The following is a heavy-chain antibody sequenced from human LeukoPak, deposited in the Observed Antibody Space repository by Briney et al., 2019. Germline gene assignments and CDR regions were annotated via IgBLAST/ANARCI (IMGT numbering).Heavy chain of an antibody. CDR1: GGSISSSSYY. Sequence: PSETLSLTCTVSGGSISSSSYYWGWIRQPPGKGLEWIGGIYYSGSTCYNPSLKSRVTISVDTSKNQLSLQLSSVTAADTAVYYCARNSSGWSFDYWGQGALVTVSS. J-gene: IGHJ4*02. CDR2: IYYSGST. CDR3: ARNSSGWSFDY. V-gene: IGHV4-39*01. D-gene: IGHD6-19*01.